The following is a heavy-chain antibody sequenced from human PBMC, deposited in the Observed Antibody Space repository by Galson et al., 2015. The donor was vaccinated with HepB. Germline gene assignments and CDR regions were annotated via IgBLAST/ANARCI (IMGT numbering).Heavy chain of an antibody. CDR3: AREADLQELDY. CDR2: ISYDGSNK. CDR1: GFTFSSYA. Sequence: SLRLSCAASGFTFSSYAMHWVRQAPGKGLEWVAVISYDGSNKYYADSVKGRFTISRDNSKNTLYLQMNSLRAEDTAVYYCAREADLQELDYWGQGTLVTVSS. J-gene: IGHJ4*02. V-gene: IGHV3-30-3*01. D-gene: IGHD4-11*01.